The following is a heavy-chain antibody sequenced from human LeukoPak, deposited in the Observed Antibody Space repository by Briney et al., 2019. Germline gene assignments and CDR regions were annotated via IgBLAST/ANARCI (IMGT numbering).Heavy chain of an antibody. V-gene: IGHV1-2*02. CDR1: GYTFTGNN. J-gene: IGHJ4*02. D-gene: IGHD6-25*01. CDR3: ARGGGISWFDY. Sequence: ASVKVSCKASGYTFTGNNIHGGRQAPGQRVEWMGWSNPNSGATEYAQKFQGRVSMTRDSSLSTAYMELSRLTSDDTAVYYCARGGGISWFDYWGQGTLVTVSS. CDR2: SNPNSGAT.